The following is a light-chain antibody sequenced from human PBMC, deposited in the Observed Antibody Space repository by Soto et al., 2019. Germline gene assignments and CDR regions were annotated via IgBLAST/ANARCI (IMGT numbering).Light chain of an antibody. J-gene: IGKJ3*01. CDR3: QHAYSPSLN. Sequence: GDTVTVSCRASQNVMSYLNWFLQKPGKAPNLLIYAASTLPCGVPHRFRGSGSGTDFTLTISSLQPEDFATYYCQHAYSPSLNVAPGTKVDIK. V-gene: IGKV1-39*01. CDR2: AAS. CDR1: QNVMSY.